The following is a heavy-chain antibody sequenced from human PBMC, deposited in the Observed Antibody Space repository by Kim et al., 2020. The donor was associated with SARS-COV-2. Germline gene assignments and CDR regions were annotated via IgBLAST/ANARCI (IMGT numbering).Heavy chain of an antibody. V-gene: IGHV4-59*01. J-gene: IGHJ4*02. Sequence: SETLSLTCTVSGGSISSYYWSWIRQPPGKGLEWIGYIYYSGSTNYNPSLKSRVTISVDTSKNQFSLKLSSVTAADTAVYYCARAGFRATIDFDYWGQGTLVTVSS. CDR1: GGSISSYY. CDR2: IYYSGST. D-gene: IGHD5-12*01. CDR3: ARAGFRATIDFDY.